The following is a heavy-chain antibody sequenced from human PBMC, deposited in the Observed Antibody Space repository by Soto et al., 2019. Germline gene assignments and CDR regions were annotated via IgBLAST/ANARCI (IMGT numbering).Heavy chain of an antibody. J-gene: IGHJ6*02. D-gene: IGHD3-16*01. CDR3: ALGMGPTDYGMDV. CDR2: IDPSDSQT. V-gene: IGHV5-10-1*01. CDR1: GYSFAGYW. Sequence: GESLKISCKGSGYSFAGYWITWVRQKPGKGLEWMGRIDPSDSQTYYSPSFRGHVTISADKSISTAYLQWSSLKASDTAMYYCALGMGPTDYGMDVWGQGTTVTVS.